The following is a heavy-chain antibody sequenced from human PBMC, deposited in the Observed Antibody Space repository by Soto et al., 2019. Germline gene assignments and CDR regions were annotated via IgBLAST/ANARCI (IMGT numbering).Heavy chain of an antibody. CDR3: TTKTSGVILWFGEFDY. CDR2: ITSDGSGT. J-gene: IGHJ4*02. Sequence: GGSLRLSCAASGFTLSSYWMHWVRQAPGKGLVWVSRITSDGSGTTYADSVKGRFTISRDNAKHTLFLQMNSLRAEDTAVYYCTTKTSGVILWFGEFDYWGQGTLVTVPQ. CDR1: GFTLSSYW. D-gene: IGHD3-10*01. V-gene: IGHV3-74*01.